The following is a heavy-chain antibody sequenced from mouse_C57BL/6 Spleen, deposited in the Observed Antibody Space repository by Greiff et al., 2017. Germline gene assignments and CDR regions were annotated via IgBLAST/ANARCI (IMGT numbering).Heavy chain of an antibody. J-gene: IGHJ4*01. CDR2: IRSKSNNYAT. CDR1: GFSFNTYA. Sequence: EVKVEESGGGLVQPKGSLKLSCAASGFSFNTYAMNWVRQAPGKGLEWVARIRSKSNNYATYYADSVKDRFTISRDDSESMLYLQMNNLKTDDTAMYYSVRQGDEDAMDYWGQGTSVTVSS. CDR3: VRQGDEDAMDY. V-gene: IGHV10-1*01.